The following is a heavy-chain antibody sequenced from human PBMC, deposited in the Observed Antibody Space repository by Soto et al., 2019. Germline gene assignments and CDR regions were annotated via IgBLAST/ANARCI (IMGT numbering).Heavy chain of an antibody. CDR2: IDQAGSER. CDR1: GFTFSVYR. V-gene: IGHV3-7*01. D-gene: IGHD1-26*01. J-gene: IGHJ4*02. CDR3: ARDWDK. Sequence: GGSLRLSCAASGFTFSVYRMSWVRQAPGKGLEWVAKIDQAGSERGYVGSVKGRFTVSRDNAKNSLFLQMNSLGVDDTAVYYCARDWDKWGQGTLVTSPQ.